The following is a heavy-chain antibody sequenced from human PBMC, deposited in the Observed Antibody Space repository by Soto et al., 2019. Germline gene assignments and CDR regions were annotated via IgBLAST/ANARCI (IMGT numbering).Heavy chain of an antibody. CDR3: AKVGVAGGLQH. CDR1: GFTFSSYA. J-gene: IGHJ1*01. D-gene: IGHD6-13*01. Sequence: EVQLLESGGGLVQPGGSLRLSCAASGFTFSSYAMSWVRQAPGKGLGWVSAVSGSGGSTYYADSVKGRFTISSDNSKNTLYLQMNSLRAEDTAVYYCAKVGVAGGLQHWGQGTLVNVSS. CDR2: VSGSGGST. V-gene: IGHV3-23*01.